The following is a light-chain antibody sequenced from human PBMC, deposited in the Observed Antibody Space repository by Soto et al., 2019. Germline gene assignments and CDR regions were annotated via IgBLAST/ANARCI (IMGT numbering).Light chain of an antibody. CDR2: NNN. Sequence: QSVLTQPPSVSGAPGQRVTISCTGSSSNIGAGYDVHWYQQPPGTVPKLLIYNNNNRPSGVPDRFSGSKSGTSASLAITGLQAEDEADYYCHSYDSSLSVSVFGGGTKLTVL. CDR3: HSYDSSLSVSV. CDR1: SSNIGAGYD. V-gene: IGLV1-40*01. J-gene: IGLJ2*01.